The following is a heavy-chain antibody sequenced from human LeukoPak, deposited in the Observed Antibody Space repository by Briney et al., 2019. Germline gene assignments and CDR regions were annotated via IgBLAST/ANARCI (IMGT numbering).Heavy chain of an antibody. CDR2: IGGSVAET. J-gene: IGHJ6*03. CDR3: AKGTVGTYYFYYMDV. V-gene: IGHV3-23*01. D-gene: IGHD6-13*01. Sequence: GGSLRLSCAASGFTFSKYAMTWVRQAPGKGLECVSAIGGSVAETYSADSVKGRFTISRDNSKNTLYLQMNSLRAEDTAIYYCAKGTVGTYYFYYMDVWGRGTTVTVSS. CDR1: GFTFSKYA.